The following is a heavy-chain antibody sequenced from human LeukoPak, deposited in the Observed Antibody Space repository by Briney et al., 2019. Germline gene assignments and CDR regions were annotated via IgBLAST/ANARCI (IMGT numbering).Heavy chain of an antibody. CDR1: GFTFSSYG. Sequence: PGGSLRLSCEASGFTFSSYGMHWVRQAPGKGLEWVAVISYDGSNKYYADSVKGRFTISRDNSKNTLYLQMNSLRAEDTAVYYCAKDWLESWGQGTLVTVSS. CDR3: AKDWLES. J-gene: IGHJ5*01. V-gene: IGHV3-30*18. CDR2: ISYDGSNK.